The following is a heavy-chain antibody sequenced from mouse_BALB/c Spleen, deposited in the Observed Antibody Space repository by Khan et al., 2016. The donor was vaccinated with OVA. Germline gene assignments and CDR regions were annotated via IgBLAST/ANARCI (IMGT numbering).Heavy chain of an antibody. CDR1: GDSITSGY. V-gene: IGHV3-8*02. D-gene: IGHD2-14*01. Sequence: EVQLQESGPSLVKPSQTLSLTCSVTGDSITSGYWNWIRKFPGNKLEYMGYISSSDSTVYNPSLKSRISITRDTSKNQYYLQLNSVTTEDTATYYCARWNYRYDGYFDYWGQSTTLTVSS. J-gene: IGHJ2*01. CDR2: ISSSDST. CDR3: ARWNYRYDGYFDY.